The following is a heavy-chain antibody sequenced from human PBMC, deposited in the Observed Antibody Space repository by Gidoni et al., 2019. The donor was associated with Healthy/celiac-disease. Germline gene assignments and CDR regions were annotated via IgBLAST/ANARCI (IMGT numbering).Heavy chain of an antibody. CDR2: IRSKAYGGTT. Sequence: EVQLVESGGGLVQPGRSLRLSCTASGFTFGDYAMSWVRQAPGKGLEWVGFIRSKAYGGTTEYAASVKGRFTISRDDSKSIAYLQMNSLKTEDTAVYYCTRDLVTTGGVNGYWGQGTLVTVSS. CDR3: TRDLVTTGGVNGY. D-gene: IGHD4-17*01. V-gene: IGHV3-49*04. J-gene: IGHJ4*02. CDR1: GFTFGDYA.